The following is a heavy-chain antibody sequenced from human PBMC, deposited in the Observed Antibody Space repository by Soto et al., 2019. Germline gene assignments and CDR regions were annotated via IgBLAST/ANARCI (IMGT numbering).Heavy chain of an antibody. CDR3: AREGRGKKAGYNGLVSLGY. D-gene: IGHD2-2*02. CDR2: IIPIFNTT. Sequence: QVQLVQSGAEVKTPGSSLKVSCTVSGTRFSNYVISWVRQAPGQGLEWLGRIIPIFNTTQYPQKLQGRVTITADKSTNTASLELSSLRFDDTAVYYCAREGRGKKAGYNGLVSLGYWDQGTPVTVSS. V-gene: IGHV1-69*06. J-gene: IGHJ4*02. CDR1: GTRFSNYV.